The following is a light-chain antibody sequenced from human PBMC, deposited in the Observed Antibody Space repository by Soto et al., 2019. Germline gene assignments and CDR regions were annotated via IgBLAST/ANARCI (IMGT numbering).Light chain of an antibody. CDR2: LGS. J-gene: IGKJ1*01. CDR3: MQALQTRT. V-gene: IGKV2-28*01. CDR1: QSLLHSNGYYY. Sequence: DIVMTQSPLSVAVTTGKPASISCRSSQSLLHSNGYYYLDWYLQKPGQSPQLLIYLGSNRASGVPDRFSGSGSGTDFTLKISRVEAEDVGVYYCMQALQTRTFGQGTKV.